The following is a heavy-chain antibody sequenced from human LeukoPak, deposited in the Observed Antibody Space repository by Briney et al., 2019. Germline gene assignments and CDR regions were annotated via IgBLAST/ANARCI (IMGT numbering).Heavy chain of an antibody. CDR2: INHSGST. D-gene: IGHD3-3*02. Sequence: ETLSLTCAVYGGSFSGYYWSWIRQPPGRGLEWIGEINHSGSTNYNPSLKSRVTISVDTSKNQFSLKLSSVTAADTAVYYCARPVERATFPLPSKKDVFDIWGKGKMVPVSS. CDR1: GGSFSGYY. J-gene: IGHJ3*02. CDR3: ARPVERATFPLPSKKDVFDI. V-gene: IGHV4-34*01.